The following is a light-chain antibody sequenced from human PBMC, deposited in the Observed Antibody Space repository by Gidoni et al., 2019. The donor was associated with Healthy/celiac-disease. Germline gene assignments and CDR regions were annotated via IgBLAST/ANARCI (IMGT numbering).Light chain of an antibody. Sequence: DIQMTQSPSSPSASVGDRVTITCQASQDISNYLNWYQQKPGKAPKLLIYDASNLETGVPSRFSGSGSGTDFTFTISSLQPEDIATYYCQQYDNLPLIFTFGPGTKVDIK. CDR3: QQYDNLPLIFT. J-gene: IGKJ3*01. V-gene: IGKV1-33*01. CDR1: QDISNY. CDR2: DAS.